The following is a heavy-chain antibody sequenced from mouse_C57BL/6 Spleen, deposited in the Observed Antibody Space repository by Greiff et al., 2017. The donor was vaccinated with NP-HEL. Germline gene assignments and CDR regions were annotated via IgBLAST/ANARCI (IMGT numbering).Heavy chain of an antibody. CDR1: GYTFTSYW. CDR2: IDPSDSYT. V-gene: IGHV1-69*01. Sequence: QVQLQQPGAELVMPGASVKLSCKASGYTFTSYWMHWVKQRPGQGLEWIGEIDPSDSYTNYNQKFKGKSTLTVDKSSSTAYMQLSSLTSEDSAVYYCARGAHRGCFDYWGQGTTLTVSS. D-gene: IGHD1-1*02. CDR3: ARGAHRGCFDY. J-gene: IGHJ2*01.